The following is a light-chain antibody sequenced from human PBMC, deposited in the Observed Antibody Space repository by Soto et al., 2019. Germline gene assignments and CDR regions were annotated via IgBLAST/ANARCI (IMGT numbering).Light chain of an antibody. CDR2: GAS. V-gene: IGKV3-15*01. J-gene: IGKJ5*01. CDR1: QRVSSN. CDR3: QQYNDWPIT. Sequence: EIVMTQSPATLSVSPGERATLSCRASQRVSSNLAWYQQKPGQAPRLLISGASTRATGIPARFSGSGSETEFTLTISSLQSEDFALYYCQQYNDWPITFGQGTRLEIK.